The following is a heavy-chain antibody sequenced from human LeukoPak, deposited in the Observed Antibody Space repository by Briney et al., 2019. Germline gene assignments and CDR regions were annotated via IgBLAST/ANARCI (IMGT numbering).Heavy chain of an antibody. V-gene: IGHV3-20*04. J-gene: IGHJ6*02. Sequence: GGSLRLSCAASGFTFDDYGMSWVRQAPGKRLEWVSGINWNGGSTGYADSVKGRFTISRDNAKNSLYLQMNSLRAEDTALYYCARVSGGSGSTLYYYGMDVWGQGTTVTVSS. CDR3: ARVSGGSGSTLYYYGMDV. CDR2: INWNGGST. CDR1: GFTFDDYG. D-gene: IGHD3-10*01.